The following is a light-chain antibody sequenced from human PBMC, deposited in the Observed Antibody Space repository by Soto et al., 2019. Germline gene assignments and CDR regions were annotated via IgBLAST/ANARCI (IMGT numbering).Light chain of an antibody. CDR1: SSDIGAHYD. V-gene: IGLV1-40*01. CDR3: QSYDSSLSGWV. J-gene: IGLJ3*02. Sequence: QSVLTQPPSVSGAPGQRATISCTGSSSDIGAHYDVHWYQQLPGTAPKLLIYGNNNRPSGVPDRFSGSKSGTSASLAITGLQAEDEADYYCQSYDSSLSGWVFGGGTKLTVL. CDR2: GNN.